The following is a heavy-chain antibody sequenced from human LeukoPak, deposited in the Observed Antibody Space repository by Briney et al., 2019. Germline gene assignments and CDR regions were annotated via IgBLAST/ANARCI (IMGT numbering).Heavy chain of an antibody. CDR1: GFTFSSYA. V-gene: IGHV3-23*01. Sequence: GGSLRLSCAASGFTFSSYAMSWVRQAPGKGLEWVSLISGSGGSTYYADSVKGRFTISRDNSKNTLYLQMNSLRVEDTAVYYCLRGDRRDYWGQGTLVTVSS. CDR2: ISGSGGST. CDR3: LRGDRRDY. J-gene: IGHJ4*02.